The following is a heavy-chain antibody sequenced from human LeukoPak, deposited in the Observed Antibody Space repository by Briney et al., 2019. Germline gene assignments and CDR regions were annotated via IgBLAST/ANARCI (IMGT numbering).Heavy chain of an antibody. V-gene: IGHV6-1*01. D-gene: IGHD3-9*01. CDR3: AREYYDILTGYYPFLFDY. CDR1: GDSVSSNNAA. J-gene: IGHJ4*02. Sequence: SQTLSLTCAISGDSVSSNNAAWNWIRQSPSRGLEWLGRTYYRSKWYNDYAVSMKSRITINPDTSKNQFSLQLNSVTPEDTAVYYCAREYYDILTGYYPFLFDYWGQGTLVTVSS. CDR2: TYYRSKWYN.